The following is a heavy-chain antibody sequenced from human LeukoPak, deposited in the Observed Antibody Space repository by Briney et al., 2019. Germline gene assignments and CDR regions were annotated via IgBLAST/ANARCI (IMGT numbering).Heavy chain of an antibody. V-gene: IGHV3-7*01. J-gene: IGHJ4*02. Sequence: PGGSLRLSCAASGFTFSSYWMSWVRQAPGKGLEWVANIKQDGSEKYYVDSVKGRFTISRDNAKNTLYLQMNSLRAEDTAVYYCARDKALWFGELSLDYWGQGTLVTVSS. CDR1: GFTFSSYW. CDR2: IKQDGSEK. D-gene: IGHD3-10*01. CDR3: ARDKALWFGELSLDY.